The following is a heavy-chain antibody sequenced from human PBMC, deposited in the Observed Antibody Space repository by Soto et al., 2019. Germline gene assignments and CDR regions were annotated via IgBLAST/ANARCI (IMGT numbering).Heavy chain of an antibody. CDR2: IIPIFGTA. CDR3: ASLIAAAGPPHSPRYYYGMDV. D-gene: IGHD6-13*01. J-gene: IGHJ6*02. CDR1: GGTFSSYA. Sequence: QVQLVQSGAEVKKPGSSVKVSCKASGGTFSSYAISWVRQAPGQGLEWMGGIIPIFGTAAYAQKFQGRVTITADESTSTAYMELSSLRSEDTAVYYCASLIAAAGPPHSPRYYYGMDVWGQGTTVTVSS. V-gene: IGHV1-69*12.